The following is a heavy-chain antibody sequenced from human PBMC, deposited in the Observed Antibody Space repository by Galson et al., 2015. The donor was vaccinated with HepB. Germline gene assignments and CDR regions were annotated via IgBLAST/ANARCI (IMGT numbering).Heavy chain of an antibody. CDR2: TYYRSKWYN. V-gene: IGHV6-1*01. J-gene: IGHJ6*02. Sequence: CAISGDSVSSHIAAWNWIRQSPSRGLEWLGRTYYRSKWYNDYAVSVKSRISINPDTSKSQFSLQLNSVTPEDTAVYYCARATIVVVVGSSYYGMDVWGQGTTVTVSS. D-gene: IGHD2-15*01. CDR1: GDSVSSHIAA. CDR3: ARATIVVVVGSSYYGMDV.